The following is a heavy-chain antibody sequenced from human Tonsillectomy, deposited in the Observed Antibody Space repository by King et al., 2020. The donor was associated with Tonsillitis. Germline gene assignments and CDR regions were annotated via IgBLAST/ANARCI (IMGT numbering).Heavy chain of an antibody. D-gene: IGHD1-1*01. Sequence: QLVQSGGGLVKPGGSLRLSCAASGFTFSSYSMNWVRQAPGKGLEWVSSISSSSSYIYYADSVKGRFTISRDNAKNSLYLQMNSLRAEETAVYYCARDGTERSGNWFDPWGQGTLVTVSS. CDR3: ARDGTERSGNWFDP. J-gene: IGHJ5*02. V-gene: IGHV3-21*01. CDR1: GFTFSSYS. CDR2: ISSSSSYI.